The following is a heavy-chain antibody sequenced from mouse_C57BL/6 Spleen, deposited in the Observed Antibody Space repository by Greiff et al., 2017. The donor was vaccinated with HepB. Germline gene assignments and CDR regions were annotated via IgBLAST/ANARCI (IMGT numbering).Heavy chain of an antibody. D-gene: IGHD3-2*02. CDR2: IYPGDGDT. J-gene: IGHJ3*01. CDR3: ASAAQAPFAY. CDR1: GYAFSSSW. V-gene: IGHV1-82*01. Sequence: QVHVKQSGPELVKPGASVKISCKASGYAFSSSWMNWVKQRPGKGLEWIGRIYPGDGDTNYNGKFKGKATLTADKSSSTAYMQLSSLTSEDSAVYFCASAAQAPFAYWGQGTLVTVSA.